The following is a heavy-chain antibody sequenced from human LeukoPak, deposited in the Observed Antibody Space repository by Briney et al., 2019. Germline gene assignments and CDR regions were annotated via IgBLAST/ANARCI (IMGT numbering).Heavy chain of an antibody. D-gene: IGHD1-26*01. V-gene: IGHV3-73*01. CDR1: GFAFSGST. CDR3: IRGAASGSYYGFDV. CDR2: IRSKANNYAT. Sequence: GGSLRLSCAASGFAFSGSTMHWVRQASGKGLEWVGRIRSKANNYATAYATSVKGRFTLSRDDSKNTAYLQMNSLKTEDTAVYYCIRGAASGSYYGFDVWGQGATVTVSS. J-gene: IGHJ6*02.